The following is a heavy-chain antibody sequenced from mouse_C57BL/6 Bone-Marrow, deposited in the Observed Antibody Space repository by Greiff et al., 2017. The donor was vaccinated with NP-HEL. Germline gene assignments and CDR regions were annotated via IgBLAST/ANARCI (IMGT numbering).Heavy chain of an antibody. V-gene: IGHV1-69*01. CDR3: AREDYYAPYYFDY. CDR1: GYTFTSYW. Sequence: QVQLQQPGAELVMPGASVKLSCKASGYTFTSYWMYWVKQRPGQGLEWIGEIDPSDSYTNYNQKFKGKSTLTVDKSSSTAYMQLSSLTSEDSAVYYCAREDYYAPYYFDYWGQGTTLTVSS. J-gene: IGHJ2*01. CDR2: IDPSDSYT. D-gene: IGHD1-1*01.